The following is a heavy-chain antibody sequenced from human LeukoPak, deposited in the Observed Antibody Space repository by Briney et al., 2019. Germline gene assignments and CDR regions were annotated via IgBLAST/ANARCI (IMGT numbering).Heavy chain of an antibody. J-gene: IGHJ4*02. D-gene: IGHD1/OR15-1a*01. CDR3: ARYQTGTMFAV. CDR1: GASINSDTYY. CDR2: HSHSGSA. Sequence: PSETLCLTCTVSGASINSDTYYWGWIRQPPGKGLEWVVTHSHSGSAYYNPSLRSRITMSLDTSENQLSLKLYSVPAADTAIYYCARYQTGTMFAVWGQGTLVTISS. V-gene: IGHV4-39*07.